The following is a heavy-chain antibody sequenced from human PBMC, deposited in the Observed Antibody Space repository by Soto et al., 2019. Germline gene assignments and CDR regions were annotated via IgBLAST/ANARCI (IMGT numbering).Heavy chain of an antibody. V-gene: IGHV5-51*07. CDR3: ARPSMYSSSWYSPYYGMDV. D-gene: IGHD6-13*01. J-gene: IGHJ6*02. CDR2: IYPGDSDT. Sequence: GESLKISCKGSGYSFTSYWIGWVHQMPGKGLEWMGIIYPGDSDTRYSPSFQGQVTISADKSISTAYLQWSSLKASDTAMYYCARPSMYSSSWYSPYYGMDVWGQGTTVTVSS. CDR1: GYSFTSYW.